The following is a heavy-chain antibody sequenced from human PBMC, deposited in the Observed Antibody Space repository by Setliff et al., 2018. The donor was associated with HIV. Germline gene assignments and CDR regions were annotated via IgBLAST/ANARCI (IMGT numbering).Heavy chain of an antibody. CDR3: ARDDRCSGGCCYSY. Sequence: SETLSLTCTVSGASISTPNYYWSWIRQHPGKGLEFIGCIYDSGSSHYNPSLKSRVVISLDTSKNQFSLRLSSVAAADTAVYYCARDDRCSGGCCYSYWGQGALVTVSS. CDR2: IYDSGSS. CDR1: GASISTPNYY. V-gene: IGHV4-30-4*08. J-gene: IGHJ4*02. D-gene: IGHD2-15*01.